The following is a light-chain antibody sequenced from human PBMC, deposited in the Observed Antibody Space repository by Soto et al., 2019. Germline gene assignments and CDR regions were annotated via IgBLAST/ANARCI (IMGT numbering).Light chain of an antibody. CDR1: QSVSSN. CDR2: GAS. Sequence: EIVMTQSPATLSVSPGERATLSCRASQSVSSNLAWYQQKPGQAPRLLIYGASTRATGIPARFSGSRSGTELTLTISSPQSEDFAVYYCQQYNNWPPFTFGPGTKVDIK. CDR3: QQYNNWPPFT. J-gene: IGKJ3*01. V-gene: IGKV3-15*01.